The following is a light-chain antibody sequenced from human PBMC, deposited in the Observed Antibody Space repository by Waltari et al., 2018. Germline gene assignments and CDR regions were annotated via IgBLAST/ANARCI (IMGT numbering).Light chain of an antibody. CDR3: QQSDSTPWT. CDR2: AAS. CDR1: QRIDSY. J-gene: IGKJ1*01. V-gene: IGKV1-39*01. Sequence: DIQMIQSPSSLSASVGDRVTITCRASQRIDSYLNWYQQKPGIAPKLLIYAASSLQTGVPSRFSGSGSGTDFTLTISSLQPEDFATYSCQQSDSTPWTFGQGTKVEI.